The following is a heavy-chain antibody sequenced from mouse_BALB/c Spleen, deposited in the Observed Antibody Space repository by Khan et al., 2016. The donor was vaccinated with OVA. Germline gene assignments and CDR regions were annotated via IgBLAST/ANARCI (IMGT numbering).Heavy chain of an antibody. D-gene: IGHD1-1*01. CDR2: INPNTGEP. CDR3: ATDDYYGRAYRNLDHYALDY. Sequence: QIQLVQSGPELKKPGETVKISCKASGYTFTDYGMNWVKQAPGKGLKWMGWINPNTGEPTYVEEFKGRFAFSLETSARTAYLQINNLKNEDTATYFCATDDYYGRAYRNLDHYALDYWGLGTSVTVSS. CDR1: GYTFTDYG. J-gene: IGHJ4*01. V-gene: IGHV9-3*02.